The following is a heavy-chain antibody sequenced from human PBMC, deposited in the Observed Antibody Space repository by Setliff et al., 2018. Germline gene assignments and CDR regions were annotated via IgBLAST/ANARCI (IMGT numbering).Heavy chain of an antibody. CDR2: IIPMFDKA. V-gene: IGHV1-69*13. CDR1: GDPFNAYG. CDR3: ARGLSTDTDS. Sequence: GASVKVSCKASGDPFNAYGVSWVRQAPGQGLEWMGGIIPMFDKARYAQKFQGRVTITADESTTTVFMELSNLRSEDTAVYFCARGLSTDTDSWGQGTLVTVSS. D-gene: IGHD4-4*01. J-gene: IGHJ4*02.